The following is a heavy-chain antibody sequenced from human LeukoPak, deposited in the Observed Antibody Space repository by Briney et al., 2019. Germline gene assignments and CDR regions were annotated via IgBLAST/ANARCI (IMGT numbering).Heavy chain of an antibody. Sequence: SETLSLTCSVSGGSIRNSNYFWAWIRQPPGKGLEWIGVISYTGSAYYNPSLKSRVTISVDKSKNQFSLKLSSVTAADTAVYYCARDTRNRDGYNYSDYWGQGTLVTVSS. CDR1: GGSIRNSNYF. CDR3: ARDTRNRDGYNYSDY. CDR2: ISYTGSA. D-gene: IGHD5-24*01. J-gene: IGHJ4*02. V-gene: IGHV4-39*07.